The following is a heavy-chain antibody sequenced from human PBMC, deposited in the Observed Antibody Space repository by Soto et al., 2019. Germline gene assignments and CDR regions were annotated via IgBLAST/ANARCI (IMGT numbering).Heavy chain of an antibody. CDR2: MNPNSGKT. D-gene: IGHD3-9*01. CDR3: ARGPRDTYYDILTGYYSGYYYYYMDV. J-gene: IGHJ6*03. Sequence: ASVKGSCKASGYSITSYDSNCGIHATGQGLEGMGWMNPNSGKTGYAQKFQGRVTMTRNTSISTAYMELSSLRSEDTAVYYCARGPRDTYYDILTGYYSGYYYYYMDVSGKGTTVTVYS. V-gene: IGHV1-8*01. CDR1: GYSITSYD.